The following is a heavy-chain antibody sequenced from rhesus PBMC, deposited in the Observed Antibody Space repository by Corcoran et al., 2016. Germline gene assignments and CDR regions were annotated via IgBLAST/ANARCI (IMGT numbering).Heavy chain of an antibody. CDR2: IYSKTERT. D-gene: IGHD1-44*01. Sequence: QVQLQESGPGLVKPSETLSLTCAVSGGSIRSSKWWRWFRPPPGKGRECNGCIYSKTERTNYNPALKKRVTISKDTSKNQFSWKLSSVTAADTAVYYCARGGGNYGWGQGVLVTVSS. CDR1: GGSIRSSKW. V-gene: IGHV4S18*01. CDR3: ARGGGNYG. J-gene: IGHJ4*01.